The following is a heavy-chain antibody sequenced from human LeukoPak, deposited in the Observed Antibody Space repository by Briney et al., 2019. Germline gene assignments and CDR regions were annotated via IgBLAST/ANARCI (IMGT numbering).Heavy chain of an antibody. J-gene: IGHJ4*02. D-gene: IGHD4-17*01. CDR1: GFTFSKYA. V-gene: IGHV3-23*01. CDR3: AKDSSVPYGITE. Sequence: GGSLRLSCAASGFTFSKYAMCWVRQAPGKGLEWVSAISPSDGNTFYADSVKGRFTISRDNSKNTLSLQMNSLRAEDTALYYCAKDSSVPYGITEWGQGTLVTVSS. CDR2: ISPSDGNT.